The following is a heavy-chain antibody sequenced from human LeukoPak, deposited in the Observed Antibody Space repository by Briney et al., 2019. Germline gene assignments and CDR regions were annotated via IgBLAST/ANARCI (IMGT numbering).Heavy chain of an antibody. Sequence: SETLSLTCTVSGGSISSSSYYWGWIRQPPGKGLEWIGSIYYSGSTYYNPSLKSRVTISVDTSKNQFSLKLSSVTAADTAVYYCAQSITIFGVIEGGFDPWGQGTLVTVSS. V-gene: IGHV4-39*01. D-gene: IGHD3-3*01. J-gene: IGHJ5*02. CDR2: IYYSGST. CDR3: AQSITIFGVIEGGFDP. CDR1: GGSISSSSYY.